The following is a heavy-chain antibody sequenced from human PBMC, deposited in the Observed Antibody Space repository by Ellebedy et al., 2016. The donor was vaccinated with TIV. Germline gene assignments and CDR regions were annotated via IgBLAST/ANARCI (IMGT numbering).Heavy chain of an antibody. CDR1: GGSLSRSSYY. V-gene: IGHV4-39*01. CDR3: ARNPPTYNWVDS. CDR2: IYYSGDT. Sequence: PGGSLRLSCTVSGGSLSRSSYYWGWFRQPPGTGLEWIGNIYYSGDTDYNPSLKSRVTISVDTSKNQFSLKLRSVTAADTAVYYCARNPPTYNWVDSWGQGTLVTVSS. J-gene: IGHJ5*01.